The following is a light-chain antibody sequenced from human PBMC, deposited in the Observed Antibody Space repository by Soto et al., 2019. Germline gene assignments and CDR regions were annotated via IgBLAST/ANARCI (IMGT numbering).Light chain of an antibody. V-gene: IGKV1-5*01. CDR2: DAS. Sequence: DIQVTQSPPYLSASVGERVNITCRASQSIGTWLAWHQQKPGKAPNLLMFDASTLHTGVPSRFSGSGDGTEFTLSISSLQPDDSAIYFCRQYKTYTFGRGTRLEIK. CDR3: RQYKTYT. CDR1: QSIGTW. J-gene: IGKJ5*01.